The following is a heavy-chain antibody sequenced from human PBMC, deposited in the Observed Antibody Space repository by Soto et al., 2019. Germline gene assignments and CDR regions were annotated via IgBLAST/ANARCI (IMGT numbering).Heavy chain of an antibody. CDR2: IVVGSGNT. CDR1: GFTFTSSA. CDR3: TTDSYIDMPIVRFDY. Sequence: ASVKVSCKASGFTFTSSAVQWVRQARGQRLEWIGWIVVGSGNTNYAQKFQERVTITRDMSTSTAYMQMNSLKIEDTAVYYCTTDSYIDMPIVRFDYWGHGTLVTVSS. D-gene: IGHD2-15*01. V-gene: IGHV1-58*01. J-gene: IGHJ4*01.